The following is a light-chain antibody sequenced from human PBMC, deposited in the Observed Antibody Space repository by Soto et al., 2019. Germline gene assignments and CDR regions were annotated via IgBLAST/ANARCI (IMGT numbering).Light chain of an antibody. Sequence: EIVMTQSLATLSVSPGERATLSCRASQSVSSNLAWYQQKPGQAPRLLIYGASTRATGIPARFSGSGSGTEFTLTISSLQYEDFAVYYCQQYNNWPRTFGQGTKVDIK. CDR3: QQYNNWPRT. V-gene: IGKV3-15*01. CDR2: GAS. CDR1: QSVSSN. J-gene: IGKJ1*01.